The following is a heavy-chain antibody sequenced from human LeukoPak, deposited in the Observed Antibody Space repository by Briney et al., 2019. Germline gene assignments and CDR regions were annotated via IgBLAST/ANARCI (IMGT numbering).Heavy chain of an antibody. CDR3: ARSSGQLFHWYFDL. CDR2: IYTSGST. J-gene: IGHJ2*01. CDR1: GGSISSSSYY. D-gene: IGHD6-13*01. V-gene: IGHV4-61*05. Sequence: TSETLSLTCTVSGGSISSSSYYWGWIRQPPGKGLEWIGRIYTSGSTNYNPSLKSRVTMSVDTSKNQFSLKLSSVTAADTAVYYCARSSGQLFHWYFDLWGRGTLVTVSS.